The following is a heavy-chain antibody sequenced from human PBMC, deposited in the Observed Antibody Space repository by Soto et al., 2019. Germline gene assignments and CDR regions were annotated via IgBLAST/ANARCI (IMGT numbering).Heavy chain of an antibody. J-gene: IGHJ3*02. CDR2: INHNGNN. Sequence: PSETLSLTCVVSGGSFSTYYYSWIRQSPGKGLEWIGEINHNGNNNYSPSLKSRVTMSLDTSKNQFSLKLTSVTAADTAVYYCARGGSNDWQVAFDIWGQGXMVTV. CDR3: ARGGSNDWQVAFDI. V-gene: IGHV4-34*01. CDR1: GGSFSTYY. D-gene: IGHD3-9*01.